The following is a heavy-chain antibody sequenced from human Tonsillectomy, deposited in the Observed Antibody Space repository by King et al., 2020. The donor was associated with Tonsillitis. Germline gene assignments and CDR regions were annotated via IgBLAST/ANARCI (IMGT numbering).Heavy chain of an antibody. J-gene: IGHJ6*02. CDR2: IYHRGGT. D-gene: IGHD1-26*01. V-gene: IGHV4-31*03. CDR1: GGSIRSGEDY. CDR3: ARDRVGTTLSTSYGMDV. Sequence: QLQESGPGLVKPSQTLSLTCTVSGGSIRSGEDYWTWIRQLPGKGLEWIWDIYHRGGTYYNPSLRSRITISVDTSKNQFSLKLSSVTAADTAVYYCARDRVGTTLSTSYGMDVWGQGTTVIVSS.